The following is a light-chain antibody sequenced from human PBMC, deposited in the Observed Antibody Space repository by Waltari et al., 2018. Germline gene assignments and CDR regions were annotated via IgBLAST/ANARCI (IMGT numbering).Light chain of an antibody. CDR2: WSS. V-gene: IGKV4-1*01. J-gene: IGKJ1*01. Sequence: DIVMTQSPDSLAVSLGERATINCKSSQSVLFSSSNKNYLAWYQQKPGQPPKLLIYWSSTLESGVPDRFSGSGSGRDFTLTISSLQAEDVAVYYCQQYYSGRTFGQGTKVEIK. CDR3: QQYYSGRT. CDR1: QSVLFSSSNKNY.